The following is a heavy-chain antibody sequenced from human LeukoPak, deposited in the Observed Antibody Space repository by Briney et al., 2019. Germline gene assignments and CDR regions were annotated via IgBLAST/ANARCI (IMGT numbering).Heavy chain of an antibody. D-gene: IGHD2-8*01. V-gene: IGHV3-33*05. Sequence: GRSLRLSCAASGFTFSSYDMHWVRQAPGKGLEWVAVISYDGSNKYYADSVKGRFTISRDNAKNTVYLQMNSLRAEDTAVYYCANGALRLYYIDVWGKGTTVTVSS. CDR2: ISYDGSNK. J-gene: IGHJ6*03. CDR3: ANGALRLYYIDV. CDR1: GFTFSSYD.